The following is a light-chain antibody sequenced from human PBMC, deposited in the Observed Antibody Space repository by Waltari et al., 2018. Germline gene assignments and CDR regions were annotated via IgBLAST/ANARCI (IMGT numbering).Light chain of an antibody. CDR3: QSYDNSLSGFWV. V-gene: IGLV1-40*01. CDR2: RNS. Sequence: QSVLTQPPSVAGAPGQRVTISCTGSSSNIGAGYDVHWYQQFPGKAPKLVISRNSNRPSGVPDRFSGSKSCTPASLAITGLQAEDEADYYCQSYDNSLSGFWVFGGGTKLTVL. CDR1: SSNIGAGYD. J-gene: IGLJ3*02.